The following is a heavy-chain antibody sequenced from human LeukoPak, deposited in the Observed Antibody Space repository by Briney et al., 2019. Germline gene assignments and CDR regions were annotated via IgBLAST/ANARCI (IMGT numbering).Heavy chain of an antibody. V-gene: IGHV4-39*01. CDR1: GGSISSSSYY. CDR3: ARQGGRGYSYGFIDH. Sequence: SETLSLTCTVSGGSISSSSYYWGWIRQPPGKGLEWIGSIYYSGSTYYNPSLKSRVTISVHTSNNQFSLKLSSVTAADTAVYYCARQGGRGYSYGFIDHWGQGTLVTVSS. CDR2: IYYSGST. J-gene: IGHJ4*02. D-gene: IGHD5-18*01.